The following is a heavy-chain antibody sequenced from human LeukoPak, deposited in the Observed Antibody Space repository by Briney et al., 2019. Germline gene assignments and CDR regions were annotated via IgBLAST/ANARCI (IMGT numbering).Heavy chain of an antibody. Sequence: SETLSLTCTVSGGSVSSGDYYWTWIRQPAGKGLEWIGRIYTSGSTNYNPSLKSRVTISVDTSKNQFSLKLSSVTAADTAVYYCARLDSSSWGIDYWGQGTLVTVSS. CDR3: ARLDSSSWGIDY. D-gene: IGHD6-13*01. CDR2: IYTSGST. J-gene: IGHJ4*02. V-gene: IGHV4-61*02. CDR1: GGSVSSGDYY.